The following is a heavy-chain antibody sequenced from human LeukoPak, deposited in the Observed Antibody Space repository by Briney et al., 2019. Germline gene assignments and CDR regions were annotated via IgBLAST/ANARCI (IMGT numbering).Heavy chain of an antibody. CDR3: VSFYEAY. V-gene: IGHV3-74*01. CDR2: INSDGSWT. J-gene: IGHJ4*02. Sequence: GSLRLSCAASGNYWVDWVRQAPGKGLVWVSHINSDGSWTSYADSVKGRFTISKDNAKNTVYLQMNNLRAEDTAVYYCVSFYEAYWGRGTLVTVSS. CDR1: GNYW. D-gene: IGHD2/OR15-2a*01.